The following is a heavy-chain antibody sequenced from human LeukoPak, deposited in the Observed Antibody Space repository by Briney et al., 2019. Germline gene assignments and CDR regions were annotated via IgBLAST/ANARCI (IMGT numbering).Heavy chain of an antibody. CDR3: ARLSPVQGWFDP. Sequence: PSETLSLTCAVYGGSFSGYYWSWIRQPPGKGLEWIGYIYYSGSTNYNPSLKSRVTISVDTSKNQFSLKLSSVTAADTAVYYCARLSPVQGWFDPWGQGTLVTVSS. CDR2: IYYSGST. D-gene: IGHD3-16*02. CDR1: GGSFSGYY. V-gene: IGHV4-59*01. J-gene: IGHJ5*02.